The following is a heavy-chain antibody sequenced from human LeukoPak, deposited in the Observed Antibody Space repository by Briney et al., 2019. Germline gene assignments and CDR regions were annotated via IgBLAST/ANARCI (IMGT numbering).Heavy chain of an antibody. V-gene: IGHV3-30*02. J-gene: IGHJ4*02. Sequence: GGSLRLSCAASGFTFSSSGMHWVRQAPGKGLEWVAFISYDGSNRYYADSVKGRFTISRDNSKNTLYLQMNSLRAEDTAVYYCAKETRGSYSDYWGQGTLITVSS. CDR3: AKETRGSYSDY. CDR1: GFTFSSSG. CDR2: ISYDGSNR. D-gene: IGHD5-12*01.